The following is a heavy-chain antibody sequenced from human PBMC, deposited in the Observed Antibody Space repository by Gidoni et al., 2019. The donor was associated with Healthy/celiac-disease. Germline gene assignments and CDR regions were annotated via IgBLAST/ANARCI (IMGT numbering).Heavy chain of an antibody. CDR2: ISYDGSNK. CDR3: ARALRYFDWLLSEYDY. J-gene: IGHJ4*02. CDR1: GFPFSSYA. D-gene: IGHD3-9*01. Sequence: QVQLVASGGGVVQPGRSLRLSCAASGFPFSSYAMHWVRQAPGKGLEWVAVISYDGSNKYYADSVKGRFTISRDNSKNTLYLQMNSLRAEDTAVYYCARALRYFDWLLSEYDYWGQGTLVTVSS. V-gene: IGHV3-30-3*01.